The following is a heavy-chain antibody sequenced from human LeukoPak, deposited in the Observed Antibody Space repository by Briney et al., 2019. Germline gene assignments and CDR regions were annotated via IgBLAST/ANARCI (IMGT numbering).Heavy chain of an antibody. CDR3: ARQGSTHDAFDI. CDR1: EYSFTTSW. CDR2: IYPGDSDT. Sequence: GESLEISWKGLEYSFTTSWFAGGPRIPGRGLGWMGIIYPGDSDTRYSPSFQGQVTISVDKSINTAYLQWSSLKASDTAMYYCARQGSTHDAFDIWGQGTMVTVSS. J-gene: IGHJ3*02. V-gene: IGHV5-51*01.